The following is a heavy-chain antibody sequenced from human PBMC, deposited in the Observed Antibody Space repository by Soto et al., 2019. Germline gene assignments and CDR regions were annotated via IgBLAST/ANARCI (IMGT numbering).Heavy chain of an antibody. CDR2: MSHSGGT. CDR1: GGFVTSGSYY. J-gene: IGHJ3*02. CDR3: ARVERGTATTVVDAFDI. Sequence: QVQLQQWGAGLLKPSETLSLTCAVYGGFVTSGSYYWSWIRQPPGKGLEWIGEMSHSGGTHFNPSLKSRVTIAVDTSQNQFTLKMSSVTAADTALYSCARVERGTATTVVDAFDIWGPGTMVTVSS. V-gene: IGHV4-34*01. D-gene: IGHD1-1*01.